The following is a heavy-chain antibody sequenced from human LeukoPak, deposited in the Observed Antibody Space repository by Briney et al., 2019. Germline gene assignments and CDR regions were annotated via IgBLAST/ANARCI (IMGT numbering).Heavy chain of an antibody. CDR3: ANQGSFGGVIGDAFDI. V-gene: IGHV4-59*12. J-gene: IGHJ3*02. CDR1: GGSLSSYY. D-gene: IGHD3-16*01. CDR2: IYYSGST. Sequence: SETLSLTCTVSGGSLSSYYWSWLRQPPGRGLEWIGYIYYSGSTNYNPSLKSRVTISVDTSKNQFSLKLSSVTAADTAVYYCANQGSFGGVIGDAFDIWGQGTMVTVSS.